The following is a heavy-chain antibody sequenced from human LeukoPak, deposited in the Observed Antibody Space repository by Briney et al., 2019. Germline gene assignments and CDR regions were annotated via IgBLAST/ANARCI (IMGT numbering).Heavy chain of an antibody. D-gene: IGHD6-13*01. Sequence: SETLSLTCTVSRGSISSYYWSWIRQPPGKGLEWIGYMYYRGNTNYNPSLKSRVTISIDTPNNQFSLKLSSVTAADTAVYYCATGVHGIAAAGDYYFDYWGQGTLVTVSS. V-gene: IGHV4-59*01. CDR3: ATGVHGIAAAGDYYFDY. CDR1: RGSISSYY. CDR2: MYYRGNT. J-gene: IGHJ4*02.